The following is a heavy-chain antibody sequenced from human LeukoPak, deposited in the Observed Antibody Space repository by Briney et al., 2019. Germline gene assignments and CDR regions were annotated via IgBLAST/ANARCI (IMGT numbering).Heavy chain of an antibody. CDR3: AKAPPPTVSYYYYGMDV. Sequence: GGSLRLSCAASGFTFSSYAMSWVRQAPGKGLEWVSAISGSGGSTYYADSVKGRFTISRDNSKNTLYLQMNSLRAEDTAVYYCAKAPPPTVSYYYYGMDVWSQGTTVTVSS. D-gene: IGHD4-17*01. V-gene: IGHV3-23*01. CDR2: ISGSGGST. CDR1: GFTFSSYA. J-gene: IGHJ6*02.